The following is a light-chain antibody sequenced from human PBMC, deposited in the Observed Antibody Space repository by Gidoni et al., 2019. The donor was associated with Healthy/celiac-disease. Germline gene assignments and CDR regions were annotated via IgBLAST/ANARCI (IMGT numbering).Light chain of an antibody. CDR2: DAS. J-gene: IGKJ1*01. Sequence: EIVLTQSPAPLSLSPGERATLSCRASQSVSSYLAWYQQKPGQAPRLLIYDASNRATGIPARFSGSGSGTDLTLTISSLEPEDFAVYYCQQRSNWLTWTFGQXTKVEIK. V-gene: IGKV3-11*01. CDR3: QQRSNWLTWT. CDR1: QSVSSY.